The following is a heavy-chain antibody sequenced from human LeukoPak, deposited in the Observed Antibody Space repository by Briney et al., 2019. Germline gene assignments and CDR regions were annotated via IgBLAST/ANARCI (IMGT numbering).Heavy chain of an antibody. CDR2: ISGSGGST. D-gene: IGHD1-26*01. V-gene: IGHV3-23*01. CDR1: GFTFSSYA. CDR3: TREPSGTYWYFDL. Sequence: PGGSLRLSCAASGFTFSSYAMSWVRQAPGKGLEWVSAISGSGGSTYYADSVKGRFTISRDNAKNTLYLQMNSLRAEDTAVYYCTREPSGTYWYFDLWGRGTLVTVSS. J-gene: IGHJ2*01.